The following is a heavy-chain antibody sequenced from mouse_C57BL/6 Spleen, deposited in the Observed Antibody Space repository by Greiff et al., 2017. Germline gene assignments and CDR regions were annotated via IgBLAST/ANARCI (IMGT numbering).Heavy chain of an antibody. J-gene: IGHJ3*01. D-gene: IGHD1-1*01. Sequence: QVQLQQPGAELVKPGASVKMSCKASGYTFTSYWITWVKQRPGQGLEWIGDIYPGSGSTNYNEKFKSKATLTVDTSSSTAYMQLSSLTSDDSAVYYCSREDYYGSSYINRFAYWGQGTLVTVSA. CDR3: SREDYYGSSYINRFAY. CDR2: IYPGSGST. V-gene: IGHV1-55*01. CDR1: GYTFTSYW.